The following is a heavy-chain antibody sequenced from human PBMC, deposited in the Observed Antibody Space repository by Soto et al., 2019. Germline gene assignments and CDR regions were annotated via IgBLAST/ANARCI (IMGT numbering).Heavy chain of an antibody. J-gene: IGHJ3*02. CDR3: AREPGITIFGVPSRVAFDI. CDR1: GDSVSSNSAA. D-gene: IGHD3-3*01. Sequence: SQTLSLTCAISGDSVSSNSAAWNWIRQSPSRGLEWLGRTYYRSKWYNDYAVSVKSRITINPDKSKNQFSLQLNSVTPEDTAVYYCAREPGITIFGVPSRVAFDIWGQGTIVTVSS. V-gene: IGHV6-1*01. CDR2: TYYRSKWYN.